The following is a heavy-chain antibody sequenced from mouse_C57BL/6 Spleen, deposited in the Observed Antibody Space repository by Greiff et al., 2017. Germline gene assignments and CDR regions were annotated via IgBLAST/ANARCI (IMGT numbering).Heavy chain of an antibody. D-gene: IGHD1-1*01. V-gene: IGHV3-6*01. CDR2: ISYDGSN. CDR3: ARIYGSSYDAMDY. CDR1: GYSITSGYY. Sequence: EVKLVESGPGLVKPSQSLSLTCSVTGYSITSGYYWNWIRQFPGNKLEWMGYISYDGSNNYNPSLKNRISITRDTSKNQFFLKLNSVTTEDTATYYCARIYGSSYDAMDYWGQGTSVTVSS. J-gene: IGHJ4*01.